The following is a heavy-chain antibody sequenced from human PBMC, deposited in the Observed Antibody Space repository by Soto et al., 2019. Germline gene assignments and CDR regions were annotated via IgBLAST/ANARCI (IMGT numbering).Heavy chain of an antibody. D-gene: IGHD6-13*01. Sequence: QVQLVQSGAEVKKPGSSVKVSCKASGGTFSSYAISWVRQAPGQGLEWMGGILPIFGAANYAQKFQGRVTITADESTSTADMELTSLRSEDTAVYYDATGGLAAAGTFWYDPWGQGTLVTVSS. CDR2: ILPIFGAA. CDR3: ATGGLAAAGTFWYDP. CDR1: GGTFSSYA. J-gene: IGHJ5*02. V-gene: IGHV1-69*01.